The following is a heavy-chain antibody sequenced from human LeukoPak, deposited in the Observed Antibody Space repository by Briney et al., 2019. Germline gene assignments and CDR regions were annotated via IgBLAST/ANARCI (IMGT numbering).Heavy chain of an antibody. CDR1: GFTSSSYA. V-gene: IGHV3-30-3*01. D-gene: IGHD2-2*02. Sequence: GGSLRLSCAASGFTSSSYAMHWVRQAPGKGLEWVAVISYDGSNKYYADSVKGRFTISRDNSKNTLYLQMNSLRAEDTAVYYCARDWWYCSSTSCYTDYYYYGMDVWGQGTRSPSP. CDR3: ARDWWYCSSTSCYTDYYYYGMDV. J-gene: IGHJ6*02. CDR2: ISYDGSNK.